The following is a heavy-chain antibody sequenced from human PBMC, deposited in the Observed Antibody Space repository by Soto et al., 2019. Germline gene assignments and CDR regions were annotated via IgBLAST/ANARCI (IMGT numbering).Heavy chain of an antibody. Sequence: ASVKVSCKASGYTFTSYDINWVRLATGQGLEWMGWMNPNSGNTAYAQKFQGRVTMTRNTSISTAYMELSSLRSEDTAVYYCARDPSPYSSSWYGWFDPWGQGTLVTVSS. CDR2: MNPNSGNT. V-gene: IGHV1-8*01. J-gene: IGHJ5*02. D-gene: IGHD6-13*01. CDR3: ARDPSPYSSSWYGWFDP. CDR1: GYTFTSYD.